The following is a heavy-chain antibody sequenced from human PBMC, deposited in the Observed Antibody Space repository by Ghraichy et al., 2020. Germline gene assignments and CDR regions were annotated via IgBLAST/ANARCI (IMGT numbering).Heavy chain of an antibody. CDR2: ISSSSSYI. V-gene: IGHV3-21*01. D-gene: IGHD3-22*01. J-gene: IGHJ4*02. Sequence: GSLRLSCAASGFTFSSYSMNWVRQAPGKGLEWVSSISSSSSYIYYADSVKGRFTISRDNAKNSLYLQMNSLRAEDTAVYYCARVMGDSSPRELDYWGQGTLVTVSS. CDR3: ARVMGDSSPRELDY. CDR1: GFTFSSYS.